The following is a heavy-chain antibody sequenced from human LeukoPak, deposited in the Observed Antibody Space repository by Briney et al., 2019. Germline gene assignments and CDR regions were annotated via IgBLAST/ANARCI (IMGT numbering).Heavy chain of an antibody. J-gene: IGHJ4*02. CDR1: GFTFSIYW. D-gene: IGHD3-10*01. V-gene: IGHV3-74*01. CDR2: INTDGRST. Sequence: GGSLRLSCASSGFTFSIYWMHWVRQAPGKGLVWVSRINTDGRSTSYPESVRGRFTVSRDNAKNTLYLQMNSLRAEDTAVYYCSDVSGSYWGQGTLVTVSS. CDR3: SDVSGSY.